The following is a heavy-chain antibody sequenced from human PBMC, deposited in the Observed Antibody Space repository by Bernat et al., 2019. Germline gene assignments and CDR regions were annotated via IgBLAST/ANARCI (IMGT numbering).Heavy chain of an antibody. Sequence: EVQLAESGGGLVQPGGSLRLSCTASGLTFSNYWMSWVRQAPGKGLEWVANINQDGSDKFYVDSVKGRFTISRDNAKNSVYLQMNSLKVGDTAFYYCVREHRGGYSYNWFDPWGQGTLVTVSS. D-gene: IGHD5-18*01. CDR2: INQDGSDK. J-gene: IGHJ5*02. CDR3: VREHRGGYSYNWFDP. V-gene: IGHV3-7*03. CDR1: GLTFSNYW.